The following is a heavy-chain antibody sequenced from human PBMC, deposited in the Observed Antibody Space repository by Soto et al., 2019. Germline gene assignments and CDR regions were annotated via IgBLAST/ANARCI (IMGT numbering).Heavy chain of an antibody. CDR1: DWVFRGSY. D-gene: IGHD3-10*01. CDR2: INHSGGT. Sequence: LEALSQTYTCFDWVFRGSYWKWIRQPPGKGLEWIGEINHSGGTNYNPSLKSRVTISVDTSKNQFSLKLSSVTAADTAVYYCARNYGSGSYRTIDYWGQG. CDR3: ARNYGSGSYRTIDY. J-gene: IGHJ4*02. V-gene: IGHV4-34*01.